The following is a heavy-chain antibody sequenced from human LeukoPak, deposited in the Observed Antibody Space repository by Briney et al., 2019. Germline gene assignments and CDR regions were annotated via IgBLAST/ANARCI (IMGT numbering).Heavy chain of an antibody. V-gene: IGHV3-23*01. J-gene: IGHJ4*02. CDR2: ISGSGGST. CDR3: AKASYEYYDSSGYYYFDY. Sequence: GRSLRLSCAASGFTFSSYGMHWVRQAPGKGLEWVSAISGSGGSTYYADSVKGRFTISRDNSKNTLYLQMNSLRAEDTAVYYCAKASYEYYDSSGYYYFDYWGQGTLVTVSS. D-gene: IGHD3-22*01. CDR1: GFTFSSYG.